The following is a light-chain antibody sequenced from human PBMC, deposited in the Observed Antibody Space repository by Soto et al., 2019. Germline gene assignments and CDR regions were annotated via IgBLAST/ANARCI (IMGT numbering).Light chain of an antibody. J-gene: IGKJ2*01. CDR1: QSVSTY. CDR3: QQRSNGPPSS. CDR2: EAS. Sequence: EIVLTQSPAMLSLSPGERATLSCRASQSVSTYLAWYQHKPGQPPRLLIYEASNRASGIPARFSGSGSGTAFTLTISSLEPEEFAVYYCQQRSNGPPSSFGQGTKLEIK. V-gene: IGKV3-11*01.